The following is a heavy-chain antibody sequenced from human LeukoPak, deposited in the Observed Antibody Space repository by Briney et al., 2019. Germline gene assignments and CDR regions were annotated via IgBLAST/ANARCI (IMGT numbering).Heavy chain of an antibody. J-gene: IGHJ4*02. CDR1: GFTFSNYW. D-gene: IGHD3-10*01. V-gene: IGHV3-74*01. Sequence: GGSLRLSCAASGFTFSNYWMHWVRQAPGKGLVWVSRINNDGSTTDYADSVKGRFTISRDDAKNTLYLQMNSLRAEDTAVYYCAKGGELLWFGELFPASFGYWGQGTLVTVSS. CDR2: INNDGSTT. CDR3: AKGGELLWFGELFPASFGY.